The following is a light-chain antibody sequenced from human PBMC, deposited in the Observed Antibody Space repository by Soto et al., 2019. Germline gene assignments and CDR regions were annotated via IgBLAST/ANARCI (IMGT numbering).Light chain of an antibody. J-gene: IGKJ1*01. CDR2: GAS. V-gene: IGKV3-20*01. CDR1: QSVSNNY. CDR3: QQYGSSART. Sequence: EFVLTQSPGTLSLSPGERATLSCRASQSVSNNYLAWYQQKPGQAPRPLIYGASSRATGIPDRFSGSGSGTDFTLNISRLEPEDFAVEYCQQYGSSARTLGQGTKVEI.